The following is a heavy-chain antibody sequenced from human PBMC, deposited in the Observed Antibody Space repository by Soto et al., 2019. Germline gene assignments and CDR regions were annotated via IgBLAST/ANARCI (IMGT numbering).Heavy chain of an antibody. CDR3: AIAYGSENYDCYYGLDV. D-gene: IGHD3-10*01. CDR1: GYTFTNYN. V-gene: IGHV1-18*01. CDR2: IKTYSPNT. Sequence: ASVKVSCKASGYTFTNYNVIWIRQAPGQGLEWMGWIKTYSPNTYSPQKFPGRLTFTADTSTRTAFMELRSLRPDATAGYYCAIAYGSENYDCYYGLDVWRQGTTDTVSS. J-gene: IGHJ6*02.